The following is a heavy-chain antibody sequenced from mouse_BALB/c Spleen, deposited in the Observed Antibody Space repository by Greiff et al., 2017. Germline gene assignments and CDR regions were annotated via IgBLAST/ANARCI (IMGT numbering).Heavy chain of an antibody. V-gene: IGHV1-4*02. CDR2: INPSSGYT. J-gene: IGHJ3*01. CDR1: GYTFTSYT. Sequence: QVQLQQSAAELARPGASVKMSCKASGYTFTSYTMNWVKQRPGQGLEWIGYINPSSGYTEYNQKFKDKTTLTADKSSSKAYRQLSSLPSEDSAVYSCAGWDYYVRGEFAYGAKGLWSLSLQ. CDR3: AGWDYYVRGEFAY. D-gene: IGHD1-1*01.